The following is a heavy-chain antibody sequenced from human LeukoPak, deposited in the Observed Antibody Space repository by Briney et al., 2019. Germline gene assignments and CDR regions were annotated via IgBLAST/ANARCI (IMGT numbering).Heavy chain of an antibody. V-gene: IGHV3-21*01. CDR2: ISSSSSYI. CDR3: ARDSPVGLTLGY. CDR1: GFTFSSYS. J-gene: IGHJ4*02. Sequence: GGSLRLSCAASGFTFSSYSMNWVRQAPGKGLEWVSSISSSSSYIYYADSVKGRFTISRDNAKNSLYLQMNSLRAEDTAVYYCARDSPVGLTLGYWGQGTLVTVSS. D-gene: IGHD2-15*01.